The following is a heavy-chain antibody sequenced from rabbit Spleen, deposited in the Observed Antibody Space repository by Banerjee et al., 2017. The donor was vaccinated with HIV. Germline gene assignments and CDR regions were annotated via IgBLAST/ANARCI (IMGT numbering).Heavy chain of an antibody. Sequence: QEQLEESGGDLVKPGASLTLTCTASGFSFSGSYYMCWVRQAPGKGLEWIACIYNGDGSTYYANWVNGRFSISRENAQNTVFLQMTSLTAADTATYFCATNAAVISYLTLWGQGTLVTVS. CDR1: GFSFSGSYY. J-gene: IGHJ6*01. CDR2: IYNGDGST. CDR3: ATNAAVISYLTL. V-gene: IGHV1S47*01. D-gene: IGHD8-1*01.